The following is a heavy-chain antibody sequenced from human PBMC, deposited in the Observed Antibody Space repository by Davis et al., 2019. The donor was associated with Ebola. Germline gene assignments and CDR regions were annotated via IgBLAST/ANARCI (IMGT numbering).Heavy chain of an antibody. CDR1: GGSVSTSSYY. CDR2: IFYSGKT. V-gene: IGHV4-39*01. Sequence: MPSETLSLTCTVSGGSVSTSSYYWGWIRQPPGKGLEWIGSIFYSGKTYYNSSLQSRVTISVDTSKNQFSLKLSSVTAADTAVYYCAKHREAGVTGWRDWGQGTLVTVSS. D-gene: IGHD3-9*01. CDR3: AKHREAGVTGWRD. J-gene: IGHJ4*02.